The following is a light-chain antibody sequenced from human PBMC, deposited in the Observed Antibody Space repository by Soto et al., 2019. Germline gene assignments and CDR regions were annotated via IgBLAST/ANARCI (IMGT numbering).Light chain of an antibody. CDR2: DAS. V-gene: IGKV3-11*01. Sequence: EIVLTQSPATLSLSPGERATLSCRASQSVSSYLAWYQQKPGQAPRLLIYDASNMATGIPARFSGSGSGTDFTLTISSLEPEDVAVYYCQQRSNWPTFGQGTRLEIK. CDR3: QQRSNWPT. J-gene: IGKJ5*01. CDR1: QSVSSY.